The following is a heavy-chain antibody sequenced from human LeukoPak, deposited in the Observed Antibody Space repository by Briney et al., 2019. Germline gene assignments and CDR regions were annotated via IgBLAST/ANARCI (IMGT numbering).Heavy chain of an antibody. CDR3: ARDDGPIVVVVAASGWNYGMDV. Sequence: KSLRLSCAASGCTFSSYAMHWVRQAPGKGLEWVAVISYDGSNKYYADSVKGRFTISRDNSKNTLYLQMNSLRAEDTAVYYCARDDGPIVVVVAASGWNYGMDVWGQGTTVTVSS. J-gene: IGHJ6*02. V-gene: IGHV3-30-3*01. CDR2: ISYDGSNK. CDR1: GCTFSSYA. D-gene: IGHD2-15*01.